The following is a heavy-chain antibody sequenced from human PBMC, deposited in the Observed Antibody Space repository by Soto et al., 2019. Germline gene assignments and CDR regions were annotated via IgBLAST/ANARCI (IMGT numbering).Heavy chain of an antibody. V-gene: IGHV4-4*02. Sequence: SETLSLTCFVSGDSINNTYWWSWVRQAPGKGLEWIGEIYHTGGRSYMPSLRGRITLSVDTSKNQFSLKLTSVTAADTAVYYCARATRRWANYFDYWGQGTLVTVSS. D-gene: IGHD1-1*01. J-gene: IGHJ4*02. CDR1: GDSINNTYW. CDR3: ARATRRWANYFDY. CDR2: IYHTGGR.